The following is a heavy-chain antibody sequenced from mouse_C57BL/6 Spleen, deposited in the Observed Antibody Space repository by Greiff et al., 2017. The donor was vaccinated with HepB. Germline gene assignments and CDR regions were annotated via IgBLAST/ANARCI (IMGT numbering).Heavy chain of an antibody. Sequence: EVQLVESGGGLVQPKGSLKLSCAASGFTFNTYAMHWVRQAPGKGLEWVARIRSKSSNYATYYADSVKDRFTISRDDSQSMLYLQMNNLKTEDTAMYYCVREDYYGSGRYFDVWGTGTTVTVSS. CDR3: VREDYYGSGRYFDV. D-gene: IGHD1-1*01. V-gene: IGHV10-3*01. J-gene: IGHJ1*03. CDR2: IRSKSSNYAT. CDR1: GFTFNTYA.